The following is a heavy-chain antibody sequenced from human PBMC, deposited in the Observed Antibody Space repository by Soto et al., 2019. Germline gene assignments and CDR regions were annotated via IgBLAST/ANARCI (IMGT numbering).Heavy chain of an antibody. Sequence: GGSLRLSCAASGFTFRNYWMTWVRQAPGKGLEWVANIKEDGSETNYVDSVKGRFTISRDNAKNSLYLQMNNLRAEDTAVYYCTRIRHPDYWGEGSLVTVSS. V-gene: IGHV3-7*05. J-gene: IGHJ4*02. CDR2: IKEDGSET. CDR1: GFTFRNYW. CDR3: TRIRHPDY.